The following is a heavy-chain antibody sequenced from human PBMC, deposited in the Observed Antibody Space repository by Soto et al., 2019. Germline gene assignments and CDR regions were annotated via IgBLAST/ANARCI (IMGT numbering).Heavy chain of an antibody. Sequence: GGSLRLSCAASGFTFSSYGMHWVRQAPGKGLEWVAVISYDGSNKYYADSVKGRFTISRDNSKNTLYLQMNSLRAEDTAVYYCAKDTSWMVRGVIKYWGQGTLVTVS. D-gene: IGHD3-10*01. CDR3: AKDTSWMVRGVIKY. CDR2: ISYDGSNK. J-gene: IGHJ4*02. CDR1: GFTFSSYG. V-gene: IGHV3-30*18.